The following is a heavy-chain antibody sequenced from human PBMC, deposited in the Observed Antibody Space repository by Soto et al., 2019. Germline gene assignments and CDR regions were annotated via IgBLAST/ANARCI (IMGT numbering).Heavy chain of an antibody. D-gene: IGHD6-19*01. V-gene: IGHV3-23*01. CDR2: ISGSGGST. CDR3: AKDRAVAGNCYFDL. J-gene: IGHJ2*01. CDR1: GFTFSSYA. Sequence: EVQLLESGGGLVQPGGSLRLSCAASGFTFSSYAMSWVRQAPGKGLEWVSAISGSGGSTYYADSVKGRFTISRDNSKNTLYLQMKSQRAEDTAVYYCAKDRAVAGNCYFDLWGRGTLVAVSS.